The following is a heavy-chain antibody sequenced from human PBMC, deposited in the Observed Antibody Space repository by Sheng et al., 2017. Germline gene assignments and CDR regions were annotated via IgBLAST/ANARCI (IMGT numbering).Heavy chain of an antibody. CDR3: ASPPNSSSWSFPLHFDY. V-gene: IGHV1-69*01. CDR2: IIPIFGTA. Sequence: QVQLVQSGAEVKKPGSSVKVSCKASGGTFSSYAISWVRQAPGQGLEWMGGIIPIFGTANYAQKSQGRVTITADESTSTAYMELSSLRSEDTAVYYCASPPNSSSWSFPLHFDYWGQGTLVTVSS. D-gene: IGHD6-13*01. J-gene: IGHJ4*02. CDR1: GGTFSSYA.